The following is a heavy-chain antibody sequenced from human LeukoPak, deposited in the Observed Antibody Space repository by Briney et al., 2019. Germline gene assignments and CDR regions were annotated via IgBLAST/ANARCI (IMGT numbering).Heavy chain of an antibody. CDR3: AKQGGDNAFDI. CDR1: GFTFSSYG. D-gene: IGHD3-16*01. V-gene: IGHV3-33*06. Sequence: GRSLRLSCAASGFTFSSYGMHWVRQAPGKGLEWVAVIWCDGSNKYYADSVKGRFSISRDNSKNTLHLQMNSLRAEDTAVYYCAKQGGDNAFDIWGQGTMVTVSS. J-gene: IGHJ3*02. CDR2: IWCDGSNK.